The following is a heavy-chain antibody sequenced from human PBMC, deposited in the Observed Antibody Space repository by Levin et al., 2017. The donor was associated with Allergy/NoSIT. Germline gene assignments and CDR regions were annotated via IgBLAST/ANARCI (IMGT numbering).Heavy chain of an antibody. J-gene: IGHJ4*02. Sequence: GGSLRLSCAASGFTFSSYSMNWVRQAPGKGLEWVSSISSSSSYIYYADSVKGRFTISRDNAKNSLYLQMNSLRAEDTAVYYCARAPNWGWADHVYFDYWGQGTLVTVSS. CDR2: ISSSSSYI. V-gene: IGHV3-21*01. CDR1: GFTFSSYS. D-gene: IGHD7-27*01. CDR3: ARAPNWGWADHVYFDY.